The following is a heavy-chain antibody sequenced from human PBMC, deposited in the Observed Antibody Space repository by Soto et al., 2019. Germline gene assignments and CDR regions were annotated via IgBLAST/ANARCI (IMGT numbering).Heavy chain of an antibody. CDR1: GDSVSSNSAS. D-gene: IGHD6-19*01. J-gene: IGHJ4*02. Sequence: SQTLSLPCVISGDSVSSNSASWNLIRQSPSRGLEWLGRTYYRSKWYKDYEVSVKSRITINPDTPKNQFSLQLNSVTPEDTAVYYCARGDSTGWSRGGFDYWGQGTLVTVSS. CDR3: ARGDSTGWSRGGFDY. V-gene: IGHV6-1*01. CDR2: TYYRSKWYK.